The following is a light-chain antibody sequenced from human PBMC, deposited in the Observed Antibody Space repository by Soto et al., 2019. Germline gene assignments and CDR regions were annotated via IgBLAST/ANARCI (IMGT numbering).Light chain of an antibody. CDR3: QSYDSSRGVV. J-gene: IGLJ2*01. V-gene: IGLV1-40*01. CDR1: NSNIGAGYD. CDR2: GNI. Sequence: QAVVTQPPSVSGAPGQRVTISCTGSNSNIGAGYDVHWYQQLPGTAPKLLIYGNINRPSGVPDRFSGSKSGTSASLAITGLQAEDEGDYYCQSYDSSRGVVFGGGTQLTVL.